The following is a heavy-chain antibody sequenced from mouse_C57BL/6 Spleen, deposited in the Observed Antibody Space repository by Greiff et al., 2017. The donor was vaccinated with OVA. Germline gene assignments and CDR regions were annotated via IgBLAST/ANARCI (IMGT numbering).Heavy chain of an antibody. Sequence: QVQLQQSGAKLVRPGASVKLSCKASGYTFTDYYINWVKQRPGQGLEWIARIYPGSGNTYYNEKFKGKATLTAEKSSSTAYMQLSSLTSEDSAVYFCAGTGVYLDYWGQGTTLTVSS. CDR3: AGTGVYLDY. CDR1: GYTFTDYY. D-gene: IGHD4-1*01. J-gene: IGHJ2*01. V-gene: IGHV1-76*01. CDR2: IYPGSGNT.